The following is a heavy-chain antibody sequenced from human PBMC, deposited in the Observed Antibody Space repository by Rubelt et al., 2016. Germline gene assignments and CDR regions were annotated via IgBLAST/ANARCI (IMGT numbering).Heavy chain of an antibody. D-gene: IGHD1-26*01. J-gene: IGHJ4*02. Sequence: GGCLRLSCAASGFTFSSYGMNWVRQAPGKGLEWVSFISSGSDYTNYADSVKGRVTMSRDNAKNSMYLQVNSLRAEDTAVYYCARDHGGGATYSGDYWGQGTLVTVSS. CDR3: ARDHGGGATYSGDY. CDR2: ISSGSDYT. CDR1: GFTFSSYG. V-gene: IGHV3-21*05.